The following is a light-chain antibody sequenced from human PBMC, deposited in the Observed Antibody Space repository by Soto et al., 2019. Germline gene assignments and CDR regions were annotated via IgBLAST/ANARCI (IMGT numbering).Light chain of an antibody. J-gene: IGLJ1*01. CDR3: QVWESSSDLYV. CDR2: YDS. Sequence: SYELTQPPSVSVAPGKTARITCGGNDIGSKSVHWYQQKPGQAPVLVIYYDSDRPSGIPERFSGSNSGNTATLTISRVEAGDEADYYCQVWESSSDLYVFATGTKLTVL. CDR1: DIGSKS. V-gene: IGLV3-21*01.